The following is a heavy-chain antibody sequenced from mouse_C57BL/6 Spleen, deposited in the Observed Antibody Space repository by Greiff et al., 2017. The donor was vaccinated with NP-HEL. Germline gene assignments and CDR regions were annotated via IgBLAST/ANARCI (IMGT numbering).Heavy chain of an antibody. J-gene: IGHJ3*01. Sequence: VQLQQSGPELVKPGASVKISCKASGYAFSSSWMNWVKQRPGKGLEWIGRIYPGDGDTNYNGKFKGKATLTADKSSSTAYMQLSSLTSEDSAVSVCARGGSSEGFAYWGQGTLVTVSA. CDR1: GYAFSSSW. V-gene: IGHV1-82*01. CDR3: ARGGSSEGFAY. D-gene: IGHD3-2*02. CDR2: IYPGDGDT.